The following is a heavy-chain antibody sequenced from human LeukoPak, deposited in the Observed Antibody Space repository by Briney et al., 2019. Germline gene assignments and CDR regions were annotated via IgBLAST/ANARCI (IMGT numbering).Heavy chain of an antibody. Sequence: PSETLSLTCAVSGDSISSGGYSWSWIRQPPGKGLEWIGYIYHSGSTYYNPSLKSRVTISVDRSKNQFSLKLNSVTAADTAVYYCARGGGPPQTNFDYWGQGNLVIVSS. CDR1: GDSISSGGYS. D-gene: IGHD3-10*01. CDR2: IYHSGST. CDR3: ARGGGPPQTNFDY. V-gene: IGHV4-30-2*01. J-gene: IGHJ4*02.